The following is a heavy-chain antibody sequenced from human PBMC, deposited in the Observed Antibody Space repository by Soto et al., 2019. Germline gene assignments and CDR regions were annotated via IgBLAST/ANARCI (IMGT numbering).Heavy chain of an antibody. Sequence: EVQLLESGGGLVQPGGSLRLSCAASGFTFSSYAMSWVRQAPGKGLEWVSAISGSGGSTYYADSVKGRFTISRDNSKNTLYLQMNSLRTEDTAVYYCARDYRGIAVAGQDYYGMDVWGQGTTVTVSS. V-gene: IGHV3-23*01. CDR1: GFTFSSYA. J-gene: IGHJ6*02. CDR2: ISGSGGST. CDR3: ARDYRGIAVAGQDYYGMDV. D-gene: IGHD6-19*01.